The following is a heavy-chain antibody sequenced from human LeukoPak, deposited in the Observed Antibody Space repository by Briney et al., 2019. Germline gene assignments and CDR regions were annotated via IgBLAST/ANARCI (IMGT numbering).Heavy chain of an antibody. CDR2: IYYSGST. CDR1: GVSISSYY. D-gene: IGHD4-11*01. V-gene: IGHV4-59*01. J-gene: IGHJ5*02. Sequence: SETLSLTCTVSGVSISSYYWSWIRQPPGKGLEWIGYIYYSGSTNYNPSLKSRVTISVDTSKNQFSLKLSSVTAADTAVYYCARRSNADWFDPWGQGTLVTVSS. CDR3: ARRSNADWFDP.